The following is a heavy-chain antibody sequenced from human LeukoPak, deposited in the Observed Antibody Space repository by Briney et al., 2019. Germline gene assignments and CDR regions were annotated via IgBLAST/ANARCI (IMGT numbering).Heavy chain of an antibody. D-gene: IGHD5-24*01. CDR3: ARLEMATRDFDY. Sequence: SETLSLTCAVYGGSFSGYYWSWIRQPPGKGLEWIGEINHSGSTNYNPSLKSRVTISVDTSKNQFSLKLSSVTAADTAVYYCARLEMATRDFDYWGQGTLVTVSS. CDR1: GGSFSGYY. V-gene: IGHV4-34*01. J-gene: IGHJ4*02. CDR2: INHSGST.